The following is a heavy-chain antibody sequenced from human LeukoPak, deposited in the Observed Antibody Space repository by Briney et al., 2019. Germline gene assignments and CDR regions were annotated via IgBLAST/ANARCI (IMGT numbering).Heavy chain of an antibody. CDR1: GYTFTSYA. Sequence: ASVKVSCKASGYTFTSYAMNWVRQAPGQGLEGMGWINTNTGDPTYAQGFTGRFVFSLDTSVSTAYRQISSLKPEDTAVYYCATAVVPAARRWFDPWGQGTLVTVSS. CDR2: INTNTGDP. V-gene: IGHV7-4-1*02. D-gene: IGHD2-2*01. J-gene: IGHJ5*02. CDR3: ATAVVPAARRWFDP.